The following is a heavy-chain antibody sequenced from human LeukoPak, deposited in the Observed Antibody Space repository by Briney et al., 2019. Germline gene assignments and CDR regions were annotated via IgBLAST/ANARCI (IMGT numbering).Heavy chain of an antibody. CDR1: GGTFSSYA. V-gene: IGHV1-69*06. CDR2: IIPIFGTA. J-gene: IGHJ4*02. Sequence: SVKVSCKASGGTFSSYAISWVRQAPGQGLEWMGGIIPIFGTANYAQKFQGRVTITADKSTSTAYMELSSLRSEDTAVYYCARDRGYSYGRGFDYWGQGTPVTVSS. D-gene: IGHD5-18*01. CDR3: ARDRGYSYGRGFDY.